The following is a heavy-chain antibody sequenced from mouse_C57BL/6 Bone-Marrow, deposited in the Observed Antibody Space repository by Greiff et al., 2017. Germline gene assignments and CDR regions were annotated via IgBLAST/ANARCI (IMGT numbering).Heavy chain of an antibody. V-gene: IGHV1-55*01. CDR1: SYTFTSYW. CDR2: IYPGSGST. CDR3: ARPYYSNYWYFDV. Sequence: VKLQQPGAELVKPGASVKMSCKASSYTFTSYWITWVKQRPGQGLEWIGDIYPGSGSTNYNEKFKSKATLTVDTSSSTAYMQLSSLTSEDSAVYYCARPYYSNYWYFDVWGTGTTVTVSS. J-gene: IGHJ1*03. D-gene: IGHD2-5*01.